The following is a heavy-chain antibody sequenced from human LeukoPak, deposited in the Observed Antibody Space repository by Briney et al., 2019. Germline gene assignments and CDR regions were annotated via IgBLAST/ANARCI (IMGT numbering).Heavy chain of an antibody. CDR1: GGTFSSYA. D-gene: IGHD6-13*01. CDR2: IIPIFGTA. J-gene: IGHJ4*02. V-gene: IGHV1-69*05. Sequence: SVKVSCKASGGTFSSYAISWVRQAPGQGPEWMGGIIPIFGTANYAQKFQGRVTITTDESTSTAYMELSSLRSEDTAVYYCARFNNQIAADYWGQGTLLTVSS. CDR3: ARFNNQIAADY.